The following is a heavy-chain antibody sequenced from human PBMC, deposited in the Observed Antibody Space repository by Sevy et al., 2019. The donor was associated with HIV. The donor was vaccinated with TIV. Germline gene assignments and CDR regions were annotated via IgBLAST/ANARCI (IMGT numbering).Heavy chain of an antibody. Sequence: GGSLRLSCAASGFTFSNYAMSWVRQAPGKGLEWVSGISGSGGRTHYADSVKGRFTISRDNSKNTLYLQMNSLRAKDTAVYYCTKVDFGGEGGFDLWGQGTMVTVSS. J-gene: IGHJ3*01. CDR2: ISGSGGRT. V-gene: IGHV3-23*01. D-gene: IGHD3-3*01. CDR1: GFTFSNYA. CDR3: TKVDFGGEGGFDL.